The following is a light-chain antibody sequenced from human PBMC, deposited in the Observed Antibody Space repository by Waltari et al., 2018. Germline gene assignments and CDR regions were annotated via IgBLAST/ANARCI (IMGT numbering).Light chain of an antibody. Sequence: DTHMTQSPSSLSASVGDRVTITCRASQSISKYLNWYQQKPGKAPKLLIYASSTLQSGVPSRFSGSGSATDFTLTISGLQSEEFGTYYCQQSYSGPITFGQGTRLEIK. CDR2: ASS. J-gene: IGKJ5*01. CDR3: QQSYSGPIT. CDR1: QSISKY. V-gene: IGKV1-39*01.